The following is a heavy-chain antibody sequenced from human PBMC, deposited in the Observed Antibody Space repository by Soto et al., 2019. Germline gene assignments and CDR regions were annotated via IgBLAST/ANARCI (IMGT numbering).Heavy chain of an antibody. J-gene: IGHJ4*02. CDR3: ARDGVVVVPAAMEPFDY. CDR2: ISSSSSTI. D-gene: IGHD2-2*01. CDR1: GFTFSSYS. V-gene: IGHV3-48*02. Sequence: GGSLRLSCAASGFTFSSYSMNWVRQAPGKGLEWVSYISSSSSTIYYADSVKGRFTISRDNAKNSLYLQMNSLRDEDTAVYYCARDGVVVVPAAMEPFDYWGQGTLVTVSS.